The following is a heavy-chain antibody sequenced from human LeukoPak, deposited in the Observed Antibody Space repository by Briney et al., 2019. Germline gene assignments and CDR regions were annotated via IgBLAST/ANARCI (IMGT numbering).Heavy chain of an antibody. V-gene: IGHV3-30*18. CDR3: AKEKAIATINYGLDV. CDR1: GFIFDTYG. J-gene: IGHJ6*02. CDR2: IAYDGSNK. Sequence: GGSLRLSCAASGFIFDTYGMLWVRQAPGKGLEWVAVIAYDGSNKVYADSVKGRFTISRDNSKNTLYLQMNSLRGEDTAMYYCAKEKAIATINYGLDVWGQGTTVTVSS. D-gene: IGHD1-1*01.